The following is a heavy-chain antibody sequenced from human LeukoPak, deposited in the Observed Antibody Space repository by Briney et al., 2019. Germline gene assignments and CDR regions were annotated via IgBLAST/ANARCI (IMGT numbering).Heavy chain of an antibody. CDR3: AREVGGESLYTNWFDP. J-gene: IGHJ5*02. Sequence: SETLSLTCTVSGGSISSYYWSWIRQPPGKGLEWIGEINHSGSTNYNPSLKSRVTISVDTSKNQFSLKLRSVTAADTAVYYCAREVGGESLYTNWFDPWGQGTLVTVSS. V-gene: IGHV4-59*12. CDR2: INHSGST. D-gene: IGHD3-16*02. CDR1: GGSISSYY.